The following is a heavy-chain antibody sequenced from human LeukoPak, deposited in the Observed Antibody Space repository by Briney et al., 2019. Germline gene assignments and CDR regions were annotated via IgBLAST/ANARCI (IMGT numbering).Heavy chain of an antibody. J-gene: IGHJ1*01. CDR1: GFTFSSYA. D-gene: IGHD4/OR15-4a*01. V-gene: IGHV3-23*01. Sequence: GGSLRLSCAASGFTFSSYAMSWVRQAPGKGLEWVSAISGSGGSTYYADSVKGRFTISRDNSKNTLYLQMNSLRAEDTAVYYCARVLGVNYSEYFQHWGQGTLVTVSS. CDR3: ARVLGVNYSEYFQH. CDR2: ISGSGGST.